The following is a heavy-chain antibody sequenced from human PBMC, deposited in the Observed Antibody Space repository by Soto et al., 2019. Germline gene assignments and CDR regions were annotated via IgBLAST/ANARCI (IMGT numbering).Heavy chain of an antibody. Sequence: QAQLVQSGPEMKKPWASVKVSCKASGYTFTKYGISWVRQAPGQGLEWIGWISDNNDNVKYTQRVQGRVTMTTDISANTAYMELRSLRSDDTAVYYCARDYSAVVRMPDYMDVWGKGTTVSVSS. V-gene: IGHV1-18*01. D-gene: IGHD2-21*01. CDR2: ISDNNDNV. CDR1: GYTFTKYG. J-gene: IGHJ6*03. CDR3: ARDYSAVVRMPDYMDV.